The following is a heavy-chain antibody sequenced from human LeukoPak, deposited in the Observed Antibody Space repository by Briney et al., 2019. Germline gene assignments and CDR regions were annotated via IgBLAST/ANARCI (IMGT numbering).Heavy chain of an antibody. J-gene: IGHJ6*02. Sequence: GGSLRLSCAASGFTFSSYAMSWVRQAPGKGLEWVANIKQDGSEKYYVDSVKGRFTISRDNAKNSLYLQMNSLRAEDTAVYYCARSSRNDDFWSGYFDYYGMDVWGQGTTVTVSS. D-gene: IGHD3-3*01. V-gene: IGHV3-7*01. CDR1: GFTFSSYA. CDR2: IKQDGSEK. CDR3: ARSSRNDDFWSGYFDYYGMDV.